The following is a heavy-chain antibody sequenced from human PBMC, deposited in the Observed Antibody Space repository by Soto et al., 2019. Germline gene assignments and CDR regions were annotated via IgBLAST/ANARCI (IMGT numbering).Heavy chain of an antibody. CDR3: AKGHRRQYYDFWSGYYSLGLFGMDV. CDR2: ISGSGGST. J-gene: IGHJ6*02. Sequence: GGSLRLSCAASGFTFSSYAMSWVRQAPGKGLEWVSAISGSGGSTYYADSVKGRFTISRDNSKNTLYLQMNSLRAEDTAVYYCAKGHRRQYYDFWSGYYSLGLFGMDVWGQGTTVTVSS. CDR1: GFTFSSYA. D-gene: IGHD3-3*01. V-gene: IGHV3-23*01.